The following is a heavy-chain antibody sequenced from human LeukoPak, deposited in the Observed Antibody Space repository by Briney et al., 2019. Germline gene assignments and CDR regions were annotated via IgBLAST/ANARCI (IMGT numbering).Heavy chain of an antibody. CDR1: GFTFSSYD. D-gene: IGHD2-2*01. CDR3: ARGDIVVVPTAVGSWDY. CDR2: ISGSGGST. Sequence: PGGSQTLSCAASGFTFSSYDMSWVRQAPGKGLEWVSAISGSGGSTYYADSVKGRFAISRDNSKNTLYLQMNSLRAEDTAVYYCARGDIVVVPTAVGSWDYWGQGTLVTVSS. J-gene: IGHJ4*02. V-gene: IGHV3-23*01.